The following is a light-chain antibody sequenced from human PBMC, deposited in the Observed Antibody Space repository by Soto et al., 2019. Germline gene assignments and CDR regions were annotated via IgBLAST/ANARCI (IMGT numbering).Light chain of an antibody. J-gene: IGKJ2*01. CDR2: AAS. Sequence: IQLTQSPSSLSAYVGDRVTITCRASQGISSYLAWYQQKPGKAPKLLIYAASTLQSGVPSRFSGSGSGTDFTLTISSLQPEDFATYYCQQLNSYPQNTFGQGTKLEIK. CDR3: QQLNSYPQNT. CDR1: QGISSY. V-gene: IGKV1-9*01.